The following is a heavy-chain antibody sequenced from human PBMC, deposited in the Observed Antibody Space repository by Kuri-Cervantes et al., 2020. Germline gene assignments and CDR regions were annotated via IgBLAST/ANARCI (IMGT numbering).Heavy chain of an antibody. D-gene: IGHD3-9*01. CDR2: ISSSSSYI. Sequence: GESLKISCAASGFTFSSYSMNWVRQAPGKGLEWVSSISSSSSYIYYADSVKGRFTISRDNSKNTLYLQMNSLRAEDTAVYYCARAFYDILTEDQWGGGAFDIWGQGTMVTVSS. CDR3: ARAFYDILTEDQWGGGAFDI. J-gene: IGHJ3*02. CDR1: GFTFSSYS. V-gene: IGHV3-21*01.